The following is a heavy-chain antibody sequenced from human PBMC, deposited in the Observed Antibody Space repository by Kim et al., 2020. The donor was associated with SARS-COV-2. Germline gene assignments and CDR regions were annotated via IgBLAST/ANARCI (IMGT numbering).Heavy chain of an antibody. CDR3: ASGIFGVVSYFDY. Sequence: YTPSLKSRVTISVDKSKNQFSLKLSSVTAADTAVYYCASGIFGVVSYFDYWGQGTLVTVSS. J-gene: IGHJ4*02. D-gene: IGHD3-3*02. V-gene: IGHV4-4*02.